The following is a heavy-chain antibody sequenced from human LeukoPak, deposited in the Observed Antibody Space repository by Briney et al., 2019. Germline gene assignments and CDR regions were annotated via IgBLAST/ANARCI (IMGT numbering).Heavy chain of an antibody. D-gene: IGHD1-26*01. CDR2: ISGSGGST. J-gene: IGHJ4*02. Sequence: GGSLRLSCAASGFTFSSYAMSWVRQAPGKGLEWVSAISGSGGSTYYADSVKGRFTISRDKSKNTLYLQMNSLRAEDTAVYYCAKTLWDATQYYFDYWGQGTLVTVSS. V-gene: IGHV3-23*01. CDR1: GFTFSSYA. CDR3: AKTLWDATQYYFDY.